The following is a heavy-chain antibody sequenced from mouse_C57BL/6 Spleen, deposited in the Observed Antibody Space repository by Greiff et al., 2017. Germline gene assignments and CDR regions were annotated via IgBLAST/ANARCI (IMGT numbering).Heavy chain of an antibody. D-gene: IGHD2-5*01. J-gene: IGHJ3*01. CDR2: IDPSDSYT. CDR3: ARYYSNYGGFFAY. V-gene: IGHV1-59*01. Sequence: QVQLKQPGAELVRPGTSVKLSCKASGYTFTSYWMHWVKQRPGQGLEWIGVIDPSDSYTNYNQKFKGKATLTVDTSSSTAYMQLSSLTSEDSAVYYCARYYSNYGGFFAYWGQGTLVTVSA. CDR1: GYTFTSYW.